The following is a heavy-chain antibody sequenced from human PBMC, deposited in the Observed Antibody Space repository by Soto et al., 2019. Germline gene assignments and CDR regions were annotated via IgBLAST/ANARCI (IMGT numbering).Heavy chain of an antibody. J-gene: IGHJ5*02. CDR1: GDTLTNSY. CDR2: INPNNGDT. D-gene: IGHD5-12*01. CDR3: AVGYSGFVSVSGLARVWFDL. Sequence: ASVKVSCKASGDTLTNSYLHWVRQAPGQGLEWLGWINPNNGDTNYAQKFRGRVTMTRDTSINTVYMELTRLTSDDTAVYYCAVGYSGFVSVSGLARVWFDLWGQGTLVTVSS. V-gene: IGHV1-2*02.